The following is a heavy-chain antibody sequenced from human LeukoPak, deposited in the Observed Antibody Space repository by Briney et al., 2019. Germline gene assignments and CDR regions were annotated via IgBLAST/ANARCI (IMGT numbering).Heavy chain of an antibody. V-gene: IGHV3-21*01. J-gene: IGHJ4*02. CDR1: GFTFSSYS. D-gene: IGHD4-11*01. Sequence: PGGSLRLSCAASGFTFSSYSMNWVRQAPGKGLEWVSSISSNSSYIYYTDSVKGRFTISRDNAKNSLCLQMNSLRAEDTAVYYCARDHYSNFDYFDYWGQGTLVTVSS. CDR3: ARDHYSNFDYFDY. CDR2: ISSNSSYI.